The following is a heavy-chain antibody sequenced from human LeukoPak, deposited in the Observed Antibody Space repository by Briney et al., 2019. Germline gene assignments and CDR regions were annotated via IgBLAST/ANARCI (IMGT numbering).Heavy chain of an antibody. Sequence: GGSLRLSCAASGFTFSSYGMHWVRQAPGKGLEWVAVIWYDGSNKYYADSVKGRFTISRDNSKNTLYLQMNSLRAEDTAVYYCARAGYSSGLLGYWGQGTLVTVSS. D-gene: IGHD6-19*01. CDR1: GFTFSSYG. CDR2: IWYDGSNK. J-gene: IGHJ4*02. V-gene: IGHV3-33*01. CDR3: ARAGYSSGLLGY.